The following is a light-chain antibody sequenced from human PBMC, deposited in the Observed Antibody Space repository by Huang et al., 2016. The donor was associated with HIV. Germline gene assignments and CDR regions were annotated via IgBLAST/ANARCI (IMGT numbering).Light chain of an antibody. J-gene: IGKJ3*01. CDR2: GAS. CDR3: QQNNNWPPLFT. Sequence: EIVMTQSPATLSVSPGERATLSCRASQSVSSNLAWYQQKPGQAPRRLMYGASTRATGSPARFSGSGSGTEFTLTISSLQSEDFAVYYCQQNNNWPPLFTFGPGTKVDIK. CDR1: QSVSSN. V-gene: IGKV3-15*01.